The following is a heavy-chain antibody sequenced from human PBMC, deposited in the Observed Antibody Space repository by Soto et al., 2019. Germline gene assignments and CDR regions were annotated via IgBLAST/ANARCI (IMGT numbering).Heavy chain of an antibody. V-gene: IGHV1-69*13. CDR1: EYTFTGYY. CDR3: ARDLRIQLWPAQRYYYGMDV. J-gene: IGHJ6*02. D-gene: IGHD5-18*01. CDR2: IIPIFGTA. Sequence: SVKVSCKASEYTFTGYYLHWVRQAPGQGLEWMGGIIPIFGTANYAQKFQGRVTITADESTSTAYMELSSLRSEDTAVYYCARDLRIQLWPAQRYYYGMDVWGQGTTVTVSS.